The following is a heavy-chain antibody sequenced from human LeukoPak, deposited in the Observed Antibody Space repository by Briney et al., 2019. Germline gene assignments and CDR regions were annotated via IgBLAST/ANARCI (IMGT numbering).Heavy chain of an antibody. V-gene: IGHV4-4*02. CDR3: AGLSSGSYVY. Sequence: SETLSLTCAVSGGSIITTNWWSWVRQPPGKGLEWIGEVHLNGATNYNPSLKSRVTISVATSKNQFSLKLSSVTAADTAVYYCAGLSSGSYVYWGRGTLVTVSS. J-gene: IGHJ4*02. D-gene: IGHD3-10*02. CDR2: VHLNGAT. CDR1: GGSIITTNW.